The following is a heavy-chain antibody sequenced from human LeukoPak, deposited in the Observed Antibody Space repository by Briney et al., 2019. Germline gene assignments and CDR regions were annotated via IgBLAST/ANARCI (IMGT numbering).Heavy chain of an antibody. D-gene: IGHD2-15*01. CDR3: ARDLTVVVVAASDHDAFDI. CDR2: ISSSSSTI. V-gene: IGHV3-48*01. J-gene: IGHJ3*02. Sequence: GGSLRLSCAASGFTFSSYSMNWVRQAPGKGLEWVSYISSSSSTIYYADSVKGRFTISRDNAKNSLYLQMNSLRAEDTAVYYCARDLTVVVVAASDHDAFDIWGQGTMVTVSP. CDR1: GFTFSSYS.